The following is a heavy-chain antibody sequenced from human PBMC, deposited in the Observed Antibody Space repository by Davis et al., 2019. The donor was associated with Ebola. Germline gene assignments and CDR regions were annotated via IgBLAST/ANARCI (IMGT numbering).Heavy chain of an antibody. CDR1: GYSSTNYW. CDR2: IYSGDSDT. V-gene: IGHV5-51*01. CDR3: ARFLEWKADY. J-gene: IGHJ4*02. Sequence: KVSCKGSGYSSTNYWIAWVRQMPGRGPEWMGIIYSGDSDTRYSPSFQGQVTISADKSITTAYLQWSSLKASDTAMYYCARFLEWKADYWGQGTLVTVSS. D-gene: IGHD3-3*01.